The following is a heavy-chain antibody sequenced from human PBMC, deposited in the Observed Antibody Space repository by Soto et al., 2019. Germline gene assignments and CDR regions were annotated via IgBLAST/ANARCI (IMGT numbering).Heavy chain of an antibody. V-gene: IGHV4-30-4*01. J-gene: IGHJ6*02. CDR3: ARDRLPDSFRPAHYYYYGMDV. CDR1: GGSISSGDYY. CDR2: IYYSGST. Sequence: PSETLSLTCTVSGGSISSGDYYWSWIRQPPGKGLEWIGYIYYSGSTYYNPSLKSRVTISVDTSKNQFSLKLSSVTAADTAVYYCARDRLPDSFRPAHYYYYGMDVWGQGTTVTVSS. D-gene: IGHD4-17*01.